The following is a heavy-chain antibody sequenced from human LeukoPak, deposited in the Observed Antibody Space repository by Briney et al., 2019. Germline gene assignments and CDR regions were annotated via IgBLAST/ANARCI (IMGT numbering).Heavy chain of an antibody. D-gene: IGHD5-18*01. CDR1: GFTFSSYA. CDR3: AKDERWNTAMLTGSDY. J-gene: IGHJ4*02. CDR2: ISGSGSST. V-gene: IGHV3-23*01. Sequence: GGSLRLSCAASGFTFSSYAMSWVRQAPGKGLEWVSTISGSGSSTYCADSVKGRFTISRDNSKNTLYLQMNSLRAEDTAVYYCAKDERWNTAMLTGSDYWGQGTLVTVSS.